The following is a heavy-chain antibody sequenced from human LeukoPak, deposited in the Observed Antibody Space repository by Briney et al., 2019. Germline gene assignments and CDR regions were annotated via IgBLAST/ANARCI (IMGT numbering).Heavy chain of an antibody. CDR3: AGAREFSSSSGRAYYFDY. D-gene: IGHD6-6*01. V-gene: IGHV4-59*01. J-gene: IGHJ4*02. CDR1: GGSISSYF. Sequence: PSETLSLTCTVSGGSISSYFWIWIRQPPGKGLEWIGYIYYSGNTNSNPSLKSRVTISLDTSKNQFSLKLSSVTAADTAVYYCAGAREFSSSSGRAYYFDYWGQGTLVTVSS. CDR2: IYYSGNT.